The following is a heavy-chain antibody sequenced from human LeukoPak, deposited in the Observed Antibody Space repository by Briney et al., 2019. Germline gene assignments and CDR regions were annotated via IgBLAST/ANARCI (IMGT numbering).Heavy chain of an antibody. J-gene: IGHJ4*02. CDR1: GYTFTSYG. V-gene: IGHV1-18*01. CDR3: ARAPNWVVVTAILDY. CDR2: ISAYNGNT. Sequence: ASVKVPCKASGYTFTSYGISWVRQAPGQGLEWMGWISAYNGNTNYAQKLQGRVTMTTDTSTSTAYMELRSLRSDDTAVYYCARAPNWVVVTAILDYWGQGTLVTVSS. D-gene: IGHD2-21*02.